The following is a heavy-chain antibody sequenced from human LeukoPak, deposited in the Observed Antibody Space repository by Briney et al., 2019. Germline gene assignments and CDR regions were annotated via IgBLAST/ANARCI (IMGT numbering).Heavy chain of an antibody. CDR3: ARGRPIAEIDY. CDR2: IYYRGST. V-gene: IGHV4-59*08. Sequence: SETLSLTCTVSGGSLSTFYWSWIRQPQGKGLEWIGYIYYRGSTTYNPSLKSRVTISVDTSKNQFSLKLSSVTAADTAVYYCARGRPIAEIDYWGQGTLVTVSS. CDR1: GGSLSTFY. J-gene: IGHJ4*02. D-gene: IGHD6-13*01.